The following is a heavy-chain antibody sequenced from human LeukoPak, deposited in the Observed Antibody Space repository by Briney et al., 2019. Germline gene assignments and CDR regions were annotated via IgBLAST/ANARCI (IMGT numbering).Heavy chain of an antibody. CDR1: GGTFSSYA. Sequence: SVKVSCKASGGTFSSYAISWVRQAPGQGLEWMGGIIPIFGTANYAQKFQGRVTITTDESTSTAYMELSSPRSEDTAVYYCARDVRVTVGIDAFDIWGQGTMVTVSS. CDR3: ARDVRVTVGIDAFDI. J-gene: IGHJ3*02. V-gene: IGHV1-69*05. D-gene: IGHD3-10*02. CDR2: IIPIFGTA.